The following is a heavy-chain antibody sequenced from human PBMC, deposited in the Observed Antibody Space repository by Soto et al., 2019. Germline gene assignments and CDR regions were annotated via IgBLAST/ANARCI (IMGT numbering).Heavy chain of an antibody. V-gene: IGHV4-59*01. J-gene: IGHJ4*02. CDR3: ARAGSLAPPPL. Sequence: QVQLQESGPGLVKPSETLSLTCTVSGGSMNSYYWSWIRQPPGKGLEWIGYIFYGGSTNYNPSLKSRVTLSLDTSKNQFSLRLSSVTAADTAVYYCARAGSLAPPPLWGQGTLVTVSS. CDR2: IFYGGST. D-gene: IGHD6-25*01. CDR1: GGSMNSYY.